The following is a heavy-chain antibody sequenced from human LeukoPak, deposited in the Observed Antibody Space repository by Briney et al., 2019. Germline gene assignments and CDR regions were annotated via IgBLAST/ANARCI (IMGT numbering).Heavy chain of an antibody. D-gene: IGHD5-12*01. CDR1: GFTFSSYW. J-gene: IGHJ6*03. Sequence: GGSLRLSCAASGFTFSSYWMNWVRQAPGKGLEWVANIKQDGSEKYYVESVKGRFAISRDNAKNSLYLQMNSLRAEDTAVYYCARAGSGYDSTSHYFYYMDVWGKGTTVTVSS. CDR2: IKQDGSEK. CDR3: ARAGSGYDSTSHYFYYMDV. V-gene: IGHV3-7*01.